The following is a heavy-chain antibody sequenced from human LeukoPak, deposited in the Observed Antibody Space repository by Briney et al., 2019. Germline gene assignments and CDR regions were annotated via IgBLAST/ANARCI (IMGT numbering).Heavy chain of an antibody. V-gene: IGHV3-64D*06. CDR3: VKPNSAVAGTRYFDY. Sequence: GGSLRLSCSASGFTFSNYPMHWVRQAPGKGLEYVSAINSNGDSTYSVDSVKGRFTISRDNSKNTLYLQMSSLRADDTAVYFCVKPNSAVAGTRYFDYWGQGTLVTVSS. CDR1: GFTFSNYP. CDR2: INSNGDST. J-gene: IGHJ4*02. D-gene: IGHD6-19*01.